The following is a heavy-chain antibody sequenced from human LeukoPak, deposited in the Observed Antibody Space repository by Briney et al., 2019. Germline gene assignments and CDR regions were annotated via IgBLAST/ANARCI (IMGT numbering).Heavy chain of an antibody. Sequence: GESLKISCKGSGYIFTSYWIGWVRQMPGKGLEWVGIIYLGDSDTRYSPSFPGQVTISADKSISTAYLQWSSLKASDTAMYYCARQGLKMATIPDYYYYYMDVWGKGTTVTVSS. CDR1: GYIFTSYW. CDR2: IYLGDSDT. D-gene: IGHD5-24*01. CDR3: ARQGLKMATIPDYYYYYMDV. J-gene: IGHJ6*03. V-gene: IGHV5-51*01.